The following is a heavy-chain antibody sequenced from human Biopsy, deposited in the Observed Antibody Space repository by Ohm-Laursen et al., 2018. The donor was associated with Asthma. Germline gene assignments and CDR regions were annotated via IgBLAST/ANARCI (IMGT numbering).Heavy chain of an antibody. Sequence: SLRLSCAASGFTFHNYVMHWVRQAPGKGLEWVAGIFFDGSNKYYADSVKGRFTISRDNSKDTLYLQVNSLRGDDTAVYFCARAVDYSHYYGIDAWGQGTTVTVS. CDR1: GFTFHNYV. CDR3: ARAVDYSHYYGIDA. V-gene: IGHV3-30-3*01. D-gene: IGHD3-10*01. J-gene: IGHJ6*02. CDR2: IFFDGSNK.